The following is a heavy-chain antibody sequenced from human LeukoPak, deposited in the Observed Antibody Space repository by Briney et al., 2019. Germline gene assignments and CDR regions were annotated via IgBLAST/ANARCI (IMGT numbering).Heavy chain of an antibody. J-gene: IGHJ6*02. V-gene: IGHV4-59*13. Sequence: NASETLSLTCTVAGVSIGTYYWSWIRQPPGRGLEWIGYIYYSGSTNYNPSLKSRVTISVYTSKNQFSLKLNSVTAADTAVYYCAREGRTYGMDVWGQGTTVTVSS. CDR3: AREGRTYGMDV. CDR1: GVSIGTYY. CDR2: IYYSGST.